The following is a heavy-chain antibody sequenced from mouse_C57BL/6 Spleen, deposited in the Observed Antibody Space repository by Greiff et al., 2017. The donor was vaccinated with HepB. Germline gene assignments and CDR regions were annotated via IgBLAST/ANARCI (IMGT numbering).Heavy chain of an antibody. D-gene: IGHD1-3*01. CDR1: GYTFTDYY. CDR3: ATYNLDV. J-gene: IGHJ1*03. Sequence: EVQLQQSGPELVKPGASVKISCKASGYTFTDYYMNWVKQSHGKSLEWIGDINPNNGGTSYNQKFKGKATLTVDKSSSTAYMELRSLTSEDSAVYYCATYNLDVWGTGTTVTVSS. CDR2: INPNNGGT. V-gene: IGHV1-26*01.